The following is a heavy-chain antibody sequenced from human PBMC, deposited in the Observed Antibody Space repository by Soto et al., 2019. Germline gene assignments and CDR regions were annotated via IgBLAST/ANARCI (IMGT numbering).Heavy chain of an antibody. CDR3: AREGYYGSGTEGIFDP. J-gene: IGHJ5*02. CDR1: GGSFSGYY. V-gene: IGHV4-34*01. CDR2: INHSGST. D-gene: IGHD3-10*01. Sequence: QVQLQQWGAGLLKPSETLSLTCAVYGGSFSGYYWSWIRQPPGKGLEWLGEINHSGSTNYNPSLKSRVTISVDTSKIQFSLKLSSVTAADTAVYYCAREGYYGSGTEGIFDPWGQGTLVTVSS.